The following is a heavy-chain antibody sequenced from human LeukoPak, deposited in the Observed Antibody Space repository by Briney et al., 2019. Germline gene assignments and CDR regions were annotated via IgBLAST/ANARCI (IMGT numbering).Heavy chain of an antibody. D-gene: IGHD6-13*01. J-gene: IGHJ5*02. V-gene: IGHV1-18*01. CDR1: GYTFTSYG. CDR2: ISAYNGNT. CDR3: ARGGASSSWLNWFDP. Sequence: ASVKVSCKASGYTFTSYGISWVRQAPGQGLEWMGWISAYNGNTNYAQKFQGRVTMTRDTSISTAYMELSRLRSDDTAVYYCARGGASSSWLNWFDPWGQGTLVTVSS.